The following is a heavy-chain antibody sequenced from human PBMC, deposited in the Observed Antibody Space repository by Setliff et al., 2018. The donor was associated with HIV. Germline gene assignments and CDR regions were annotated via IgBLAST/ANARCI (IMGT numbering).Heavy chain of an antibody. Sequence: ASVKVSCKASGYTFTSYILHWVRQAAGQGLEWVGRIAPSSGGIHYAQKFQDRVTMTRDTSTSTVYMDLSRLRSEDTAVYYCARESPGGTKGCDYWGQGTRFTVSS. V-gene: IGHV1-46*01. D-gene: IGHD1-1*01. CDR2: IAPSSGGI. J-gene: IGHJ4*02. CDR3: ARESPGGTKGCDY. CDR1: GYTFTSYI.